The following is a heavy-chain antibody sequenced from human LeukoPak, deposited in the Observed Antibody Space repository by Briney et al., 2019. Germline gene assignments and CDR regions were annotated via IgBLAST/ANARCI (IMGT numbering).Heavy chain of an antibody. J-gene: IGHJ4*02. D-gene: IGHD3-10*01. CDR3: ARDARVQKWFGELLKTTTYYFDY. V-gene: IGHV4-61*02. CDR2: IYTSGST. CDR1: GGSISSGSYY. Sequence: SETLSLTCTVSGGSISSGSYYWSWIRQPAGKGLEWIGRIYTSGSTNYNPSLKSRGTMSVDTSKNQFSLKLSSVTAADTAVYYCARDARVQKWFGELLKTTTYYFDYWGQGTLVTVSS.